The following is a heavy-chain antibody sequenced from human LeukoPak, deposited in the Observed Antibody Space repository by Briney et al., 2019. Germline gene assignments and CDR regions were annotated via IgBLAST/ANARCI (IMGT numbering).Heavy chain of an antibody. J-gene: IGHJ5*02. CDR3: ARHTYYYGSSGYPNWFDP. CDR2: INSDGSST. V-gene: IGHV3-74*01. Sequence: QTGGSLRLSCAASGFTFNTYWMHWVRQAPGKGLVWVSRINSDGSSTTYADSVKGRFTISRDNAKNTLYLQMNSLRAEDTAVYYCARHTYYYGSSGYPNWFDPWGQGTLVTVSS. D-gene: IGHD3-22*01. CDR1: GFTFNTYW.